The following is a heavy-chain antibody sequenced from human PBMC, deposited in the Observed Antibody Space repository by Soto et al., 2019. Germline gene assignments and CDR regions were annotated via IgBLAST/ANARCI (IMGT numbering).Heavy chain of an antibody. J-gene: IGHJ6*03. D-gene: IGHD3-10*02. CDR2: INPNSGGT. V-gene: IGHV1-2*04. Sequence: ASVKVSCKASGYTFTGYYMHWVRQAPGQGLEWMGWINPNSGGTNYAQKFQGWVTMTRDTSISTAYMELSRLRSDDTAVYYCARDSRMFSTGIYYYYYMDVWGKRTTVTVS. CDR3: ARDSRMFSTGIYYYYYMDV. CDR1: GYTFTGYY.